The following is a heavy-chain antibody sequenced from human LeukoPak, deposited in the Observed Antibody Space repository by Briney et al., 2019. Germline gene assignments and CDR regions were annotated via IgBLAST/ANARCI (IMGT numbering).Heavy chain of an antibody. Sequence: SETLSLTCTVSGGSISSYYWSWIRQPPGKGLEWIGYIYYSGSTNYNPSLKSRVTISVDTSKNQFSLKLSSVTAADTAVYYCAREARSGGKVDYWGQGTLVTVSS. V-gene: IGHV4-59*01. CDR2: IYYSGST. CDR1: GGSISSYY. J-gene: IGHJ4*02. CDR3: AREARSGGKVDY. D-gene: IGHD2-15*01.